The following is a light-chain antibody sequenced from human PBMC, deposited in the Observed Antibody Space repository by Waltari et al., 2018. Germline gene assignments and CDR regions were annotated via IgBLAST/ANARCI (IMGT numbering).Light chain of an antibody. CDR2: YDS. CDR1: NIGAYS. J-gene: IGLJ1*01. V-gene: IGLV3-21*04. CDR3: QVWHAAIDPGV. Sequence: SYVLTQPASVSVAPGETARITCGGDNIGAYSVHWYQQKPGQAPVLVMSYDSDRRSGVPERFSGSNSGNPATLTISRVEAGDEATYCCQVWHAAIDPGVFGSGTAVTV.